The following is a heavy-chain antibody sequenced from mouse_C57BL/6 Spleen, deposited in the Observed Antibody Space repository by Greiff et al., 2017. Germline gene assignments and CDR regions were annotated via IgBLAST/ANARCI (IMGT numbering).Heavy chain of an antibody. Sequence: VQLQQSGPELVKPGASVKLSCKASGYTFTSYGISWVKQRTGQGLEWIGEIYPRSGNTYYNEKFKGKATLTADKSSSTAYMELRSLTSEDSAVYFCAPDGYLYAMDYWGQGTSVTVSS. J-gene: IGHJ4*01. V-gene: IGHV1-81*01. CDR2: IYPRSGNT. CDR1: GYTFTSYG. CDR3: APDGYLYAMDY. D-gene: IGHD2-3*01.